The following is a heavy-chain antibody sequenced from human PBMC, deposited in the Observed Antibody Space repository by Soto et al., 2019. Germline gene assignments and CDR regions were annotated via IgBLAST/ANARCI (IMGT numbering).Heavy chain of an antibody. D-gene: IGHD5-18*01. CDR3: AKDSGYNYGYFRWFDP. CDR1: GGSISNYY. V-gene: IGHV4-59*01. Sequence: PSDTLSLTCTVSGGSISNYYWSWIRQPPGRGLEWIGHIFYSGSTNYNPALKSRVTISVGTSKSQFSLKLSSVTAADTAVYYCAKDSGYNYGYFRWFDPWGQGTLVTVSS. CDR2: IFYSGST. J-gene: IGHJ5*02.